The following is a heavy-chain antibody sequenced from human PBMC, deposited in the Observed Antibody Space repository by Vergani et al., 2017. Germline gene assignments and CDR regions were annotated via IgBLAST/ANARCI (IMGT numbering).Heavy chain of an antibody. V-gene: IGHV4-39*01. CDR1: GGSISSSSYY. D-gene: IGHD6-13*01. J-gene: IGHJ4*02. Sequence: QLQLQESGPGLVKPSETLSLTCTVSGGSISSSSYYWGWSRQPPGKGLEWIGSIYYSGSTYYNPSLKSRVTISVDTSKNQFSLKLSSVTAADTAVYYCARRAAAVDYWGQGTLVTVSS. CDR3: ARRAAAVDY. CDR2: IYYSGST.